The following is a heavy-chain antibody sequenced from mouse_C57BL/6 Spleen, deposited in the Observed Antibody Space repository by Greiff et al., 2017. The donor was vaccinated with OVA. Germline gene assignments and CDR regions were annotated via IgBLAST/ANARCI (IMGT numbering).Heavy chain of an antibody. D-gene: IGHD1-1*01. V-gene: IGHV1-7*01. CDR1: GYTFTSYW. J-gene: IGHJ2*01. Sequence: VQLQQSGADLAKPGASVKLSCKASGYTFTSYWMHWVKQRPGQGLEWIGYINPSSGYTKYNQKFKDKATLTADNSSSTAYMQLRSLTCEDSAVYYSARNYSSSSYEEYYFDYWGQGTTLTVSS. CDR3: ARNYSSSSYEEYYFDY. CDR2: INPSSGYT.